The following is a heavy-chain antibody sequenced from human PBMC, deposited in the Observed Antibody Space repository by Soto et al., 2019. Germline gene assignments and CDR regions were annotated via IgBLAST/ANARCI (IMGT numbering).Heavy chain of an antibody. V-gene: IGHV1-2*02. D-gene: IGHD6-6*01. J-gene: IGHJ5*02. CDR2: INPNSGGT. Sequence: ASVKVSCKASGYTFTGYYMHWVRQAPGQGLEWMEWINPNSGGTNYAQKFQGRVTMTRDTSISTAYMELSRLRSDDTAVYYCAVDKQPLYSSSSPYIDPWGQGTLVTVSS. CDR3: AVDKQPLYSSSSPYIDP. CDR1: GYTFTGYY.